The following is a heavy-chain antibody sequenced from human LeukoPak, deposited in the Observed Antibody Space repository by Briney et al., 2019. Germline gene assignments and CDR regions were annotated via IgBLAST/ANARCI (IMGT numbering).Heavy chain of an antibody. CDR3: ARDGGTSCYCMDV. CDR2: ISSSSSYI. J-gene: IGHJ6*02. V-gene: IGHV3-21*01. Sequence: PGGSLRLSCAVSGFTFSSYSMNWVRQAPGKGLEWVSSISSSSSYIYYADSVKGRFTISRDNAKNSLYLQMDSLRAEDTAVYYCARDGGTSCYCMDVWGQGTTVTVSS. CDR1: GFTFSSYS. D-gene: IGHD2-2*01.